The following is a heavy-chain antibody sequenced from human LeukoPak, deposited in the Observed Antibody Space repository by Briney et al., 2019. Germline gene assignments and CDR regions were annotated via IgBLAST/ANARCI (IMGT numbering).Heavy chain of an antibody. V-gene: IGHV4-59*01. CDR2: IYYSGST. CDR3: AREYCSSTSCYNGWYAFDI. J-gene: IGHJ3*02. CDR1: GGSISSYY. D-gene: IGHD2-2*02. Sequence: SETLSLTCTVSGGSISSYYWSWIRQPPGKGLEWIGYIYYSGSTNYNPSLKSRVTISVDTSKNQFSLKLSSVTAADTAVYYCAREYCSSTSCYNGWYAFDIWGQGTMVTVSS.